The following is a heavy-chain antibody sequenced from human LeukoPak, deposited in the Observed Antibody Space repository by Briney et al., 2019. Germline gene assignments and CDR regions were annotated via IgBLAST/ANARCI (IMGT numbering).Heavy chain of an antibody. CDR1: GFTLSDYG. CDR2: ISSSSSHI. CDR3: ARDLSYSGIDY. V-gene: IGHV3-21*06. D-gene: IGHD1-26*01. Sequence: GGSLRLSCVVSGFTLSDYGMNWVRQAPGKGLEWVSSISSSSSHIYYADPLEGRFTIYRDNAKNSLFLQMNSLRAEDTAVYYCARDLSYSGIDYWGQGTLVTVSS. J-gene: IGHJ4*02.